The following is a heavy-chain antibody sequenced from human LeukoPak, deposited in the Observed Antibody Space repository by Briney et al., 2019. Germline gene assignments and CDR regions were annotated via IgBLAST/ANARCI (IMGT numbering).Heavy chain of an antibody. J-gene: IGHJ3*02. CDR3: ARPSPGDYYDSSGDPVAFDI. CDR1: GFTFSSYE. V-gene: IGHV4-39*01. CDR2: IYYSGST. Sequence: PGGSLRLSCAASGFTFSSYEMNWVRQPPGKGLEWIGSIYYSGSTYYNPSLKSRVTISVDTSKNQFSLKLSSVTAADTAVYYCARPSPGDYYDSSGDPVAFDIWGQGTMVTVSS. D-gene: IGHD3-22*01.